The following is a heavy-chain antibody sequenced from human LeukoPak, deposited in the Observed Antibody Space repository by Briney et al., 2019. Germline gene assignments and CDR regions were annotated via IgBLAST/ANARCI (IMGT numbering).Heavy chain of an antibody. V-gene: IGHV3-20*04. J-gene: IGHJ4*02. CDR2: INWKGGST. CDR3: ARGRFLEWLPVPDY. D-gene: IGHD3-3*01. Sequence: PGGSLRLSCAASGFTFDEYGMSWVRQAPGKGLEWVAGINWKGGSTAYADSVKGRFTISRDNAKNSLYLQMNSLRSEDTALYYCARGRFLEWLPVPDYWGQGTLVTVSS. CDR1: GFTFDEYG.